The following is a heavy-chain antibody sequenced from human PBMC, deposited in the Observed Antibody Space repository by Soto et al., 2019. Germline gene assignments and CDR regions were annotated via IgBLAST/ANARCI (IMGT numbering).Heavy chain of an antibody. CDR1: GYTFTSYA. CDR2: INAGNGNT. CDR3: ARGEPVVLMVYAAHDY. Sequence: GASVKVSCKASGYTFTSYAMHWVRQAPGQRLEWMGWINAGNGNTKYSQKFQGRVTITRDTSASTAYMELSSLRSEDTAVYYCARGEPVVLMVYAAHDYWGQGTLVTVSS. D-gene: IGHD2-8*01. J-gene: IGHJ4*02. V-gene: IGHV1-3*01.